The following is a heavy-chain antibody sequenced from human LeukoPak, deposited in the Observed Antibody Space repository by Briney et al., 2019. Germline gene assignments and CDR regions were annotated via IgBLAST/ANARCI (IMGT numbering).Heavy chain of an antibody. D-gene: IGHD2-15*01. V-gene: IGHV4-34*01. CDR3: ARGKGGY. Sequence: KPSETLSLTCAVYGGSFSGYYWSWIRQPPGKGLEWIGEINHSGSTNYNPSLKSRVTISVDTSKNQFSLKLSSVTAADTAVYYCARGKGGYWGQGTLVTVSS. CDR1: GGSFSGYY. CDR2: INHSGST. J-gene: IGHJ4*02.